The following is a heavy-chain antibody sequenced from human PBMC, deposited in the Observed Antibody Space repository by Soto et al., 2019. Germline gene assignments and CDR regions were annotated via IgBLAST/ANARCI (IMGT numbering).Heavy chain of an antibody. V-gene: IGHV1-18*01. J-gene: IGHJ4*02. Sequence: QVQLVQSGAEVKKPGASVKVSCKASGYTFTSYGISWVRQAPGQGLEWMGWISAYNGNTNYAQKLQGRVTMTTDTSTSTACMELRSLRSDDTAVYYCARDPGYYGSGSPSPFDYWGQGTLVTVSS. D-gene: IGHD3-10*01. CDR2: ISAYNGNT. CDR3: ARDPGYYGSGSPSPFDY. CDR1: GYTFTSYG.